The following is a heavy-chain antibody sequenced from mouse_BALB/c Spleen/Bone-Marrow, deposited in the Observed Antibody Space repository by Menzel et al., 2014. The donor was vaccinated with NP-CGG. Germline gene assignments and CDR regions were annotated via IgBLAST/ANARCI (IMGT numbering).Heavy chain of an antibody. CDR1: GFTFNTFA. CDR2: IRSKSNNFAT. V-gene: IGHV10-1*02. Sequence: EVQRVESGGGLVQPKGLLKLSCAASGFTFNTFAMNWVRQAPGKGLEWVARIRSKSNNFATYYADSVKDRFTISRDDSRSMLYLQMNNLKTEDTAMYYCVRGIYYYGSNYKNSALDYWGQGTSVTVSS. CDR3: VRGIYYYGSNYKNSALDY. J-gene: IGHJ4*01. D-gene: IGHD1-1*01.